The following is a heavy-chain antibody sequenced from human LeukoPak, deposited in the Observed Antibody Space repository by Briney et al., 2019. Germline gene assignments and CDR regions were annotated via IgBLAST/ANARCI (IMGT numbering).Heavy chain of an antibody. CDR3: AREGVGYYDSSGYYYFQH. Sequence: ASVKVSCKASGYTFTSYYMHWVRQAPGQGLEWMGWINPNSGGTNYAQKVQGRVTMTRDTSNSTAYMELSRLRSDDTAVYYCAREGVGYYDSSGYYYFQHWGQGTLVTVSA. CDR1: GYTFTSYY. D-gene: IGHD3-22*01. J-gene: IGHJ1*01. V-gene: IGHV1-2*02. CDR2: INPNSGGT.